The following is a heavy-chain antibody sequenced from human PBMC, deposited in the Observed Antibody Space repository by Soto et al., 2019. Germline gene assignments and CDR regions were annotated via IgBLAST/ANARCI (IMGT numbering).Heavy chain of an antibody. V-gene: IGHV4-31*03. CDR3: ASHDPTRGSTNRATFDY. D-gene: IGHD2-15*01. CDR2: IYYSGST. J-gene: IGHJ4*02. CDR1: GGSISSGGYY. Sequence: SETLSLTCTVSGGSISSGGYYWSWIRQHPGKGLEWIGYIYYSGSTYYNPSLKSRVTISVDTSKNQFSLKLSSVTAADTAVYYCASHDPTRGSTNRATFDYWGQGTLVPVS.